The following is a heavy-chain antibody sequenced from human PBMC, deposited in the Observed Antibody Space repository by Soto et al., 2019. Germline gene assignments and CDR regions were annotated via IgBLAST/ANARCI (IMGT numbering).Heavy chain of an antibody. CDR1: GFTFSSYG. V-gene: IGHV3-30*18. Sequence: QVQLVESGGGVVQPGRSLRLSCAASGFTFSSYGMHWVRQAPGKGLEWVAVISYDGSNKYYADSVKGRFTISRDNSKNTLYLQMNSPRAEDTALYYCAKGLGQETGIDYWGQGTLVTVSS. CDR2: ISYDGSNK. D-gene: IGHD3-10*01. CDR3: AKGLGQETGIDY. J-gene: IGHJ4*02.